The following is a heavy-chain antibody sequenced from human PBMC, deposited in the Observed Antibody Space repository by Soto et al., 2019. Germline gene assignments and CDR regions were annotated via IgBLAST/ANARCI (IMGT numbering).Heavy chain of an antibody. CDR3: AREALRYDSSGYYSRADDY. D-gene: IGHD3-22*01. V-gene: IGHV4-30-4*01. Sequence: QVQLQESGPGLVKPSQTLSLTCTVSGGSISSGDYYWSWIRQPPGKGLEWIGYIYYSGSTYYNPSLKSRVTISVDTSKNQFSLKLSSVTAADTAVYYCAREALRYDSSGYYSRADDYWGQGTLVTVSS. CDR1: GGSISSGDYY. CDR2: IYYSGST. J-gene: IGHJ4*02.